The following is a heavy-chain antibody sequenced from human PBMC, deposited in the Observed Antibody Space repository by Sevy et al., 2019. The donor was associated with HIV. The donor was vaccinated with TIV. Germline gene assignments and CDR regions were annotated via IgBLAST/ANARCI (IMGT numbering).Heavy chain of an antibody. CDR2: ISGTGDYK. J-gene: IGHJ4*02. CDR1: GFTFSNFA. D-gene: IGHD5-18*01. CDR3: AKKMGGGSGMAFLVDY. V-gene: IGHV3-23*01. Sequence: GGSLRLSCAASGFTFSNFAMGWVRQAPGKGLDWISVISGTGDYKYYADSVKGRFPISRDNSKNKLSLQMNSLRAEDTAIFYCAKKMGGGSGMAFLVDYWGQRTLVTVSS.